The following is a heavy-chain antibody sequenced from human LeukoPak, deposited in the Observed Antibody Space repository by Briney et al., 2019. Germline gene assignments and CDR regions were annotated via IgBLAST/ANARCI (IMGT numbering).Heavy chain of an antibody. D-gene: IGHD4-11*01. CDR1: GFTFNNYA. CDR3: AKEVTLTKVSVTLMIDC. CDR2: ISGSGDNT. V-gene: IGHV3-23*01. J-gene: IGHJ4*02. Sequence: AGGSLRLSCAASGFTFNNYAMSWVRQAPGKGLEWVSAISGSGDNTYYADSVKGRFTISRDNSKNTLNLHMNSLRAEDTAVYYCAKEVTLTKVSVTLMIDCWGQGTLVTVSS.